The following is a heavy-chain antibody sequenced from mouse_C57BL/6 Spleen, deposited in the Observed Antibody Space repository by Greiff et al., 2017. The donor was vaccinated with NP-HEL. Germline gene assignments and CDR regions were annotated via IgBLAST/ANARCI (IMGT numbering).Heavy chain of an antibody. J-gene: IGHJ2*01. CDR2: INPNNGGT. V-gene: IGHV1-22*01. CDR3: ARDYGSSYGDY. CDR1: GYTFTDYN. Sequence: EVQLQQSGPELVKPGASVKMSCKASGYTFTDYNMHWVKQSHGKSLEWIGYINPNNGGTSYNQKFKGKATLTVNKSSSTAYMELRSLTSEESAVYYCARDYGSSYGDYRGQGTTLTVSS. D-gene: IGHD1-1*01.